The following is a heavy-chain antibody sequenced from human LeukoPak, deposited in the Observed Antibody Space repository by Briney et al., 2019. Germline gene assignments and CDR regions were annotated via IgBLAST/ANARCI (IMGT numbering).Heavy chain of an antibody. CDR3: AKEERGGFCTNGVCYPGDY. D-gene: IGHD2-8*01. V-gene: IGHV3-30*18. Sequence: PGRSLRLSCAASGFTFSSYGMHWVRQAPGKGLEWVAVISYDGSNKYYADSVKGRFTISRDNSKNTLYLQMNSLTAEDTAVYYCAKEERGGFCTNGVCYPGDYWGQGTLVTVSS. J-gene: IGHJ4*02. CDR2: ISYDGSNK. CDR1: GFTFSSYG.